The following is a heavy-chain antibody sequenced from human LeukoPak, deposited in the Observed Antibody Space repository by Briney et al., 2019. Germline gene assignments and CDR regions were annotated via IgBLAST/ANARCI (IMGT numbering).Heavy chain of an antibody. CDR1: GYIFDNYG. CDR3: ARGPPGMATAFLRHETAFDY. V-gene: IGHV1-18*01. CDR2: ISAYNGNT. J-gene: IGHJ4*02. D-gene: IGHD5-24*01. Sequence: GASVKVSCKASGYIFDNYGIAWVRQAPGQGLEWMGWISAYNGNTNYAQKFQDRVTMTTDTATSTAYLELRSLRSDDTAVYYCARGPPGMATAFLRHETAFDYWGQGTLVTVSS.